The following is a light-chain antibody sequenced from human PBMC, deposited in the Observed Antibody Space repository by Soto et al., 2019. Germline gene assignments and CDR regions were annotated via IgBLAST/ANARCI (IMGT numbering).Light chain of an antibody. J-gene: IGLJ3*02. CDR2: EVS. CDR1: SSDIGGYNY. V-gene: IGLV2-14*01. CDR3: SSYRGSSTSWV. Sequence: QSALTQPASVSGSPGQSITISCTGTSSDIGGYNYVSWYQQHPGKAPKLMIYEVSNRPSGVSNRFSGSKSGNTASLTISGLQAEDEADYYCSSYRGSSTSWVFGGGTQLTVL.